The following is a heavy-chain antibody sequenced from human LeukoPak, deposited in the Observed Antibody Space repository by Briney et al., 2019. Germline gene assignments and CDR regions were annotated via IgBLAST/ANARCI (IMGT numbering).Heavy chain of an antibody. CDR3: VRFALTSSLDH. V-gene: IGHV5-51*01. CDR1: GYKLTNNW. D-gene: IGHD6-13*01. Sequence: GESLKISCRISGYKLTNNWIGWVRQVPGKGLEWMGLIYPGYSDAKYSPSFQGQVTLSVDASISTAYLQVSGLRASDTGIYYCVRFALTSSLDHWGQGTLVTVSS. J-gene: IGHJ5*02. CDR2: IYPGYSDA.